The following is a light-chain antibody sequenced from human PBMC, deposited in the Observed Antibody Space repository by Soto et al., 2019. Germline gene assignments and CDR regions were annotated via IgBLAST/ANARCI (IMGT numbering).Light chain of an antibody. CDR1: QSVSSN. V-gene: IGKV3-15*01. CDR3: QQYNNWPHT. CDR2: GAS. J-gene: IGKJ1*01. Sequence: EIVMTQSPATLSVSPGDRATLSCRASQSVSSNLAWYQQKPGQAPRLLIYGASTRATGIPARFSGSGSGTEFTLTISSLQSEDFAVYYCQQYNNWPHTLGQGTKVEIK.